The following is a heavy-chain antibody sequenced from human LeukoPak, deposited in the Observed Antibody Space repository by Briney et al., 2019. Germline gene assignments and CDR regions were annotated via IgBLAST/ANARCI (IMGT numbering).Heavy chain of an antibody. CDR3: ARYSTYCDSTSRYQFDL. V-gene: IGHV4-59*01. CDR2: IGNTGAT. J-gene: IGHJ5*02. Sequence: SETLSLTCTVSGASISGSYWSWIRQSPGKGLDWIGYIGNTGATNYSPSLNSRVTISVDTSKNQVSLKLNSVTAADTAVYHCARYSTYCDSTSRYQFDLWGQGTLVTVSS. CDR1: GASISGSY. D-gene: IGHD2-2*01.